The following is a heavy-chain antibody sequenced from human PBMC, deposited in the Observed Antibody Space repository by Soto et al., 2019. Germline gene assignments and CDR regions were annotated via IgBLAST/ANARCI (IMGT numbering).Heavy chain of an antibody. J-gene: IGHJ4*02. V-gene: IGHV3-23*01. CDR3: ANTISGYDNFFDY. D-gene: IGHD5-12*01. CDR1: GFTFNGYA. CDR2: ITGSGGTI. Sequence: GGSLRLSCAASGFTFNGYAMSWVRQPPGKGLEWVSVITGSGGTIDYADSVRGRFTISRDNSKNTLYLQMNSLRAEDTAVYYCANTISGYDNFFDYWGQGTLVTVSS.